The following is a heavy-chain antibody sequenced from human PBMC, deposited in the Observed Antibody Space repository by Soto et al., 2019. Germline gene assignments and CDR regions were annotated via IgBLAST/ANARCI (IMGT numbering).Heavy chain of an antibody. CDR3: VRDYASDSGVHLDF. CDR1: GYRFTHYV. D-gene: IGHD3-22*01. J-gene: IGHJ4*02. V-gene: IGHV1-3*01. Sequence: QVQLVQSGTEVKKPGASVKVSCKASGYRFTHYVIHWVRQAPGQRLEWMGWIGAGDGKTYYSQNFQGRVTNNKDTSASTAYMELSSLISEDTAVYYCVRDYASDSGVHLDFWGQGTLVTVSS. CDR2: IGAGDGKT.